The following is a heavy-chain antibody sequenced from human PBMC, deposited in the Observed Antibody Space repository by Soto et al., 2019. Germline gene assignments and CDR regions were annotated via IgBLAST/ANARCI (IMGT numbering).Heavy chain of an antibody. CDR3: ARAGYSYGPAWFDP. D-gene: IGHD5-18*01. CDR1: GYTFTSYG. CDR2: INAYNGNT. V-gene: IGHV1-18*01. J-gene: IGHJ5*02. Sequence: QVQLVQSGAEVKKPGASVKVSCKASGYTFTSYGISWVRQAPGQGLEWMGWINAYNGNTNYAQKLQGRVTMTTDTTTSKDYMELRSVRPDDRAVCCCARAGYSYGPAWFDPWGQGTLVTVSP.